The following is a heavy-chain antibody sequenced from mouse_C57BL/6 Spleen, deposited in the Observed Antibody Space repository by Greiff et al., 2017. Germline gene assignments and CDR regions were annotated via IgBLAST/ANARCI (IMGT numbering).Heavy chain of an antibody. V-gene: IGHV5-6*02. D-gene: IGHD2-4*01. J-gene: IGHJ4*01. CDR3: AGYDYGGYAMDY. Sequence: DVMLVESGGDLVKPGGSLKLSCAASGFTFSSYGMSWVRQTPDKRLEWVATISSGGSYTYYPDSVKGRFTISRDNAKNTLYLQMSSLKSEDTAMYYCAGYDYGGYAMDYWGQGTSVTVSS. CDR1: GFTFSSYG. CDR2: ISSGGSYT.